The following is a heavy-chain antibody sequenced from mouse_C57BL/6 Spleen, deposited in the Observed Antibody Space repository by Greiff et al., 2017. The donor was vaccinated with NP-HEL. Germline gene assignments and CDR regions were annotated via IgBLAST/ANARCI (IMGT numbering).Heavy chain of an antibody. CDR2: INYDGSST. J-gene: IGHJ4*01. Sequence: DVKLVESEGGLVQPGSSMKLSCTASGFTFSDYYMAWVRQVPEKGLEWVANINYDGSSTYYLDSLKSRFIISRDNAKNILYLQMSSLKSEDTATYYCARAVTTVGDAMDYWGQGTSVTVSS. CDR1: GFTFSDYY. V-gene: IGHV5-16*01. D-gene: IGHD1-1*01. CDR3: ARAVTTVGDAMDY.